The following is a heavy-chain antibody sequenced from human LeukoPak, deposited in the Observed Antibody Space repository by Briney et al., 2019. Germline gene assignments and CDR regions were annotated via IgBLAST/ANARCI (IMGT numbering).Heavy chain of an antibody. CDR3: ARAGCSSTSCYHY. CDR1: GVTFDDYG. CDR2: INWNGGST. Sequence: PGGSLRLTCAVSGVTFDDYGMSWVRQPPGKGLEWVSAINWNGGSTGYADSVKGRFTISRDNTKNSLYLQMNSLRAEDTAFYYCARAGCSSTSCYHYWGQGTLVTVS. D-gene: IGHD2-2*01. V-gene: IGHV3-20*04. J-gene: IGHJ4*02.